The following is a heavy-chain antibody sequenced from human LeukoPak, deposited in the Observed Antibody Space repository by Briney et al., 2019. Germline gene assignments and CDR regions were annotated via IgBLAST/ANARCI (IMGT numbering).Heavy chain of an antibody. V-gene: IGHV1-18*01. J-gene: IGHJ4*02. CDR2: ISAYNGNT. CDR3: AREGTVRFWEWLYTARPQNIFDY. D-gene: IGHD3-3*01. Sequence: ASVKVSCKASGSTFTSYGISWGRQAPGQGLEWMGWISAYNGNTNYAQKLQGRVTMTTDTSTSTAYMELRSLRSDDTAVYYCAREGTVRFWEWLYTARPQNIFDYWGQGTLVTVSS. CDR1: GSTFTSYG.